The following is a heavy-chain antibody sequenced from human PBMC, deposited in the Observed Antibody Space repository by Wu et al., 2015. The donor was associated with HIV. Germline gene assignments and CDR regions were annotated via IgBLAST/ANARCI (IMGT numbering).Heavy chain of an antibody. CDR2: IIPQSGAT. CDR3: ARSDFGSGTLASH. J-gene: IGHJ4*02. CDR1: EYTFTAYY. V-gene: IGHV1-2*02. Sequence: QVHLAQSGAEVKKPGASVKVSCRASEYTFTAYYLHWIRQAPGQRFEWMGYIIPQSGATLYSQKFRDRVSLTRDTAISTAFMDLSGLISDDTAVYYCARSDFGSGTLASHWGQGTLVTVSS. D-gene: IGHD3-10*01.